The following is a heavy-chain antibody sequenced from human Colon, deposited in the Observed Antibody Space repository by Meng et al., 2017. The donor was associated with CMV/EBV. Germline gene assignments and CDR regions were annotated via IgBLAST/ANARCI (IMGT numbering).Heavy chain of an antibody. CDR1: GFSFSSSE. D-gene: IGHD3-10*01. CDR3: VRGRGRGYGMDV. CDR2: ISTGGVTI. V-gene: IGHV3-48*03. Sequence: GGSLRLSCAASGFSFSSSEMNWVRQAPGKGLEWVSFISTGGVTINYADSVKGRFTISRDNAKNSLYLQMNSLRAEDTAIYYCVRGRGRGYGMDVWGQGTTVTVSS. J-gene: IGHJ6*02.